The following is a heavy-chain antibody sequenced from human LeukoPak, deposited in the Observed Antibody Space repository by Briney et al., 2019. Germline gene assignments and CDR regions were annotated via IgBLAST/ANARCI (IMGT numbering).Heavy chain of an antibody. CDR3: VLGRSYFYYMDV. Sequence: GGSLRLSCAASGFAFSDYYMNWIRQAPGKGLECVSYISSSATTIYYADSVKGRFTISRDNAKNLLYLQMNSLRAEDTAVYYCVLGRSYFYYMDVWGKGTTVTVSS. V-gene: IGHV3-11*01. CDR2: ISSSATTI. D-gene: IGHD1-26*01. J-gene: IGHJ6*03. CDR1: GFAFSDYY.